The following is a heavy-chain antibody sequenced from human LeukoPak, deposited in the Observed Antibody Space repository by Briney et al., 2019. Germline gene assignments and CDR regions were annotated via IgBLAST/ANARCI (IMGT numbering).Heavy chain of an antibody. CDR2: ISSSGSTI. CDR1: GGSFSGYY. D-gene: IGHD3-3*01. J-gene: IGHJ4*02. V-gene: IGHV3-11*01. Sequence: LSLTCAVYGGSFSGYYWSWIRQPPGKGLEWVSYISSSGSTIYYADSVKGRFTISRDNAKNSLYLQMNSLRAEDTAVYYCARKGRRVWSFDFWGQGTLATVSS. CDR3: ARKGRRVWSFDF.